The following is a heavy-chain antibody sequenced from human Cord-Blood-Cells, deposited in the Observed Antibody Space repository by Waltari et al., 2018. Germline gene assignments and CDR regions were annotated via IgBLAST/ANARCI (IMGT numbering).Heavy chain of an antibody. CDR2: INAGNGNT. CDR1: GYTFTSYA. D-gene: IGHD6-6*01. Sequence: QVQLVQSGAEVKKPGASVKVSCKASGYTFTSYAMHWLRHAPGQRLEWMGWINAGNGNTKYSQKFQGRVTITRDTSASTAYMELSSLRSEDTAVYYCARPPYSSSQYFQHWGQGTLVTVSS. J-gene: IGHJ1*01. CDR3: ARPPYSSSQYFQH. V-gene: IGHV1-3*01.